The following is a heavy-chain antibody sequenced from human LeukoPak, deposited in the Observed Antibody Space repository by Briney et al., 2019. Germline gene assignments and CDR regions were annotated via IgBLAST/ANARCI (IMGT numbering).Heavy chain of an antibody. Sequence: GASVKVSCKASGYSLSSNGISWARQAPGQGLEWMGWISDYSGNTKYAQNFQDRVTLTTDTSTSTAYMELRSLRSDDTAVYYCARVDYYDSSGYITADFDYWGQGTLVTVSS. D-gene: IGHD3-22*01. CDR3: ARVDYYDSSGYITADFDY. CDR2: ISDYSGNT. V-gene: IGHV1-18*01. J-gene: IGHJ4*02. CDR1: GYSLSSNG.